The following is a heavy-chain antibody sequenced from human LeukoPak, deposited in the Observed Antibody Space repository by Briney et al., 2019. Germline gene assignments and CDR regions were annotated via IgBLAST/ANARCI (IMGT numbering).Heavy chain of an antibody. Sequence: PSETLSLTCAVSGYSISSGYYWGWIRQPPGKGLEWIGSIYHSGSTYYNPSLKSRVTISVDTSKNQFSLELSSVTAADTAVYYCARIPSIAAAGPYYFDYWGQGTLVTVSS. D-gene: IGHD6-13*01. V-gene: IGHV4-38-2*01. CDR1: GYSISSGYY. J-gene: IGHJ4*02. CDR3: ARIPSIAAAGPYYFDY. CDR2: IYHSGST.